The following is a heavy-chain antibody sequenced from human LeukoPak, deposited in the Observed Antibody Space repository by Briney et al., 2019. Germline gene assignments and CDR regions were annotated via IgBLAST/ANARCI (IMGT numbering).Heavy chain of an antibody. CDR1: GGSFSGYY. CDR2: INHSGST. V-gene: IGHV4-34*01. Sequence: SESLSLTCAVYGGSFSGYYWSWIRQPPGKGLEWSGEINHSGSTNYNPSLKSRVTISVDTSKNQFSLKLSSVTAADTAVYYCARARGRDYYGTGSYRDYWGQGTLVTVSS. D-gene: IGHD3-10*01. CDR3: ARARGRDYYGTGSYRDY. J-gene: IGHJ4*02.